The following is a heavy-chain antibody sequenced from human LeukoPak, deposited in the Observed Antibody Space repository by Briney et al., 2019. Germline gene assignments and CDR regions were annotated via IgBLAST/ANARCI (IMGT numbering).Heavy chain of an antibody. J-gene: IGHJ4*02. V-gene: IGHV3-21*04. CDR3: ARDLSGYYYDSSGYYSSVW. Sequence: GGSLRLSCAASGFTFSSYSMNWIRQAPGKGLEWVSSISSSSSYIYYADSVKGRFTISRDNAKNSLYLQMNSLRAEDTAVYYCARDLSGYYYDSSGYYSSVWWGQGTLVTVSS. CDR1: GFTFSSYS. CDR2: ISSSSSYI. D-gene: IGHD3-22*01.